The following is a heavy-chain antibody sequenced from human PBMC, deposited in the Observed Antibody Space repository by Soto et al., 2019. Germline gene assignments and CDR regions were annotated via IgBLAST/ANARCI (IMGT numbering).Heavy chain of an antibody. J-gene: IGHJ6*02. CDR1: GFNFNSYT. CDR3: ARDCSGGSCCPGMDV. Sequence: GGSLRLSCAASGFNFNSYTINWIRQAPGKRLEWLSSISSSGYIFSTDSVRGRFTISRDNAKNSVYLQINSLRAEDTAVYFCARDCSGGSCCPGMDVWGQGTTVTVSS. D-gene: IGHD2-15*01. CDR2: ISSSGYI. V-gene: IGHV3-21*01.